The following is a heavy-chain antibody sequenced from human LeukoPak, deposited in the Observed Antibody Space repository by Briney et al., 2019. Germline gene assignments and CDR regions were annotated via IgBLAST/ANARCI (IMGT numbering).Heavy chain of an antibody. CDR3: AKGKLCNYYDSSGRFDY. CDR2: ISYDGSNK. Sequence: GGSLRLSCAASGFTFSSYGMHWVRQAPGKGLEWVAVISYDGSNKYYADSVKGRFTITRDNSKNTLYLQMNSLRAEDTAVYYCAKGKLCNYYDSSGRFDYWGQGTLVTVSS. V-gene: IGHV3-30*18. CDR1: GFTFSSYG. D-gene: IGHD3-22*01. J-gene: IGHJ4*02.